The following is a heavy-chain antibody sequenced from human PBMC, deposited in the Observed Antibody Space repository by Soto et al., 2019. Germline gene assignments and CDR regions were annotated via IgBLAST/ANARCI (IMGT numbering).Heavy chain of an antibody. V-gene: IGHV1-3*01. CDR3: ARAGDRWWLVLYY. CDR2: INAGNGNT. Sequence: ASVKVSCKASGYTFTSYAMHWVRQAPGQRLEWMGWINAGNGNTKYSQKFQGRVTITRDTSASTAYMELSSLRSEDTAVYNCARAGDRWWLVLYYWGQGTLVTVSS. J-gene: IGHJ4*02. CDR1: GYTFTSYA. D-gene: IGHD2-15*01.